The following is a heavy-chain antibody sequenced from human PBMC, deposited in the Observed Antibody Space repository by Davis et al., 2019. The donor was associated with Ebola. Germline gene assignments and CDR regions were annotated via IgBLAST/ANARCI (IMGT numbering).Heavy chain of an antibody. V-gene: IGHV3-23*01. CDR2: ITATDGGT. CDR3: ARYLTSSSLDA. Sequence: GGSLRLSCAASGFTFNTYAMSWVRQAPGKGLEWVSSITATDGGTHYADSVKGRYTISRDNSKNTLYLQMNSLRAEDTAVYYCARYLTSSSLDAWGPGTTVTVSS. CDR1: GFTFNTYA. J-gene: IGHJ6*02. D-gene: IGHD6-6*01.